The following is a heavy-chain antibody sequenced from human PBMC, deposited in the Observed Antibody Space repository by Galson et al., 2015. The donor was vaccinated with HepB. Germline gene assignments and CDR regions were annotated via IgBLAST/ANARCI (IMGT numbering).Heavy chain of an antibody. CDR1: GFSFGHYN. V-gene: IGHV3-48*01. Sequence: SLRLSCAASGFSFGHYNMNWVRQAPGKGLEWISHISSVSTTRQYADSVKGRFTISRDDAKNSVFLQMNNLRVEDTAVYYCARDRGICDGLDVWGQGTVVTVAS. J-gene: IGHJ3*01. CDR3: ARDRGICDGLDV. CDR2: ISSVSTTR. D-gene: IGHD2-15*01.